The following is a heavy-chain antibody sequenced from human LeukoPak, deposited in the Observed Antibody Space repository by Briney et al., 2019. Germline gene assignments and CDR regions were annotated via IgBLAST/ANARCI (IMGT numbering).Heavy chain of an antibody. J-gene: IGHJ4*02. Sequence: KPSETLSLTCTVSGGSISSSSYYWGWIRQPPGKGLEWIGSIYYNGSTYYNPSLKSRVTISVDTSKNQFSLKLSSVTAADTAVYYCARLSRLLRFLDYWGQGTLVTVSS. CDR2: IYYNGST. CDR3: ARLSRLLRFLDY. D-gene: IGHD3-22*01. CDR1: GGSISSSSYY. V-gene: IGHV4-39*01.